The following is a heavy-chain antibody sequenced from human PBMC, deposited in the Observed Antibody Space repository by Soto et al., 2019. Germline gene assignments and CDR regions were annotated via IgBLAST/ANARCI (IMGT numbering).Heavy chain of an antibody. CDR3: AIDTYCNNGVCYKFDY. Sequence: SETLSLTCTVSGGSIISGYWSWIRQPPGKGLEWIGYISHSGNTNYNPSVKSRVTLSVDTPKNQFSLRLSSVTTADTAVYYCAIDTYCNNGVCYKFDYWGQGTLVTVSS. V-gene: IGHV4-59*01. CDR1: GGSIISGY. CDR2: ISHSGNT. D-gene: IGHD2-8*01. J-gene: IGHJ4*02.